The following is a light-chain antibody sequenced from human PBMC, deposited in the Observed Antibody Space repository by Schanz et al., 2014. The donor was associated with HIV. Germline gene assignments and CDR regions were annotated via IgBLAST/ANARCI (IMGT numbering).Light chain of an antibody. V-gene: IGKV3-20*01. Sequence: EIVLTQSPGTLSLSPGERGTLSCRASQSVKSNFIGWYQQKPGQAPRLLIYDASNRATGIPARFRGSGSGTDFTLTISSLQSEDFATYYCQNYHGWPWTFGQGTKVEIK. CDR3: QNYHGWPWT. CDR2: DAS. CDR1: QSVKSNF. J-gene: IGKJ1*01.